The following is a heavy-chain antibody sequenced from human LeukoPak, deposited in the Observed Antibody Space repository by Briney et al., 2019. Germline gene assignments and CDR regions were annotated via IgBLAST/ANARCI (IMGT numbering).Heavy chain of an antibody. CDR2: MNPNSGNT. CDR1: GYTFTSYD. J-gene: IGHJ4*02. D-gene: IGHD3-9*01. Sequence: ASVKVSCKASGYTFTSYDINSVRQATGQRLEWMGWMNPNSGNTGYAQKFQGRVTMTRNTSISTAYMELSSLRSEDTAVYYCARGHYDILTGYESMFDYWGQGTLVTVSS. CDR3: ARGHYDILTGYESMFDY. V-gene: IGHV1-8*01.